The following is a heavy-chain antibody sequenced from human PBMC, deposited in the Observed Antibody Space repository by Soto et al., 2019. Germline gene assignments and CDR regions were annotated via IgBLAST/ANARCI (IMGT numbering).Heavy chain of an antibody. Sequence: DSVKGRFTISRDNSRNTVYLQMNSLRAEDTALYYCAKNRGSRSYTNWNFDVWGRGTLVTVSS. V-gene: IGHV3-23*01. J-gene: IGHJ2*01. D-gene: IGHD1-26*01. CDR3: AKNRGSRSYTNWNFDV.